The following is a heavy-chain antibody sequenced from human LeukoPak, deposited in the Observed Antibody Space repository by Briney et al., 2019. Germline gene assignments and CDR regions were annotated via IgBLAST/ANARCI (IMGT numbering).Heavy chain of an antibody. Sequence: SETLSLTCTGSGGSISSYYWSWIRQPPGKGLEWIGYIYYSGSTNYNPSLKSRVTISVDTSKNQFSLKLSSVTAADTAVYYCARSLVVPAGRAGCLDYWGQGTLVTVSS. CDR3: ARSLVVPAGRAGCLDY. J-gene: IGHJ4*02. D-gene: IGHD2-2*01. V-gene: IGHV4-59*01. CDR1: GGSISSYY. CDR2: IYYSGST.